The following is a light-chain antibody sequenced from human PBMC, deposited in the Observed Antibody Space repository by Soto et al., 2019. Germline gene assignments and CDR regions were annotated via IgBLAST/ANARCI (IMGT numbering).Light chain of an antibody. CDR1: QRINIY. V-gene: IGKV1-39*01. Sequence: DIQMTQSPSSLSTSIGDIVTITFRASQRINIYLNWYRQKPGKAPELLIYSASNLQSGVPSRFSGSGSGTDFTLTISGLQPEDFATYYCQQSFSTPTFGQGTRLEI. J-gene: IGKJ5*01. CDR2: SAS. CDR3: QQSFSTPT.